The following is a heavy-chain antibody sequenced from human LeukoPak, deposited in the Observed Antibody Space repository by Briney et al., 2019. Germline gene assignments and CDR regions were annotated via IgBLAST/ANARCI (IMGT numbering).Heavy chain of an antibody. CDR2: IYHSGST. V-gene: IGHV4-38-2*01. D-gene: IGHD6-13*01. CDR1: GYSISSGYY. CDR3: ARRLAGTEDY. J-gene: IGHJ4*02. Sequence: PSETLSLTCAVSGYSISSGYYWGWIRQPPGKGLEWIGSIYHSGSTYYNPSLKSRVTMSVDTSKNQFSLKLSSVTAADTAVYYCARRLAGTEDYWGQGTLVTVSS.